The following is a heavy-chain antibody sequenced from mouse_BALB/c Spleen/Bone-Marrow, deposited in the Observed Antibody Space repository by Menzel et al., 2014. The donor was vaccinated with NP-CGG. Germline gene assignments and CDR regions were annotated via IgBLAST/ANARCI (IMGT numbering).Heavy chain of an antibody. J-gene: IGHJ4*01. CDR3: ARGARSAMDY. CDR2: IYPGDGDT. CDR1: GYASSTYW. Sequence: QVQLQQSGAELVRPESSVKISCKASGYASSTYWMIWVKQRPGQGLEWIGQIYPGDGDTNYNGKFKGKATLTADKSSSTAYMQLSSLTSEDSAVYFCARGARSAMDYWGQGTSVTVSS. V-gene: IGHV1-80*01.